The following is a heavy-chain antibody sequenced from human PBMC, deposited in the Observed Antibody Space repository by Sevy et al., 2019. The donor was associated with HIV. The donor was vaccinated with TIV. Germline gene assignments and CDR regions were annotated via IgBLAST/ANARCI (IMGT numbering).Heavy chain of an antibody. CDR2: IWYDGSSK. Sequence: GGSLRLSCAASGFSFSNYGMHWVRQAPGKGLEWVALIWYDGSSKYYADSVKGGLTISRDNSKNTPSLQMNSLRAEDTAVYYCARGADYFDSSGANFEYWGQGTLVTVSS. J-gene: IGHJ4*02. D-gene: IGHD3-22*01. CDR3: ARGADYFDSSGANFEY. V-gene: IGHV3-33*01. CDR1: GFSFSNYG.